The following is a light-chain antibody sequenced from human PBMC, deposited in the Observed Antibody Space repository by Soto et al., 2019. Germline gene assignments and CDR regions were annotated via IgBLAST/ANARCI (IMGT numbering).Light chain of an antibody. CDR3: FSYAGSSPVV. CDR1: SSDVGSYNL. CDR2: DVS. V-gene: IGLV2-23*02. J-gene: IGLJ2*01. Sequence: QSALTQPASVSGSPGQSITISCTGTSSDVGSYNLVSWYQQHPGKAPKLMIYDVSKRPSGVSNRFSGSKSGNTASLTISGLQAEDEADYYCFSYAGSSPVVFGGGTKVTVL.